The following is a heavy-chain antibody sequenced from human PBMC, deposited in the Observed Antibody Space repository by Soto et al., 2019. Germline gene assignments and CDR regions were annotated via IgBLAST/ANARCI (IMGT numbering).Heavy chain of an antibody. CDR1: GYTFTSYA. V-gene: IGHV1-3*01. CDR2: INAGNGNT. D-gene: IGHD3-22*01. J-gene: IGHJ5*02. Sequence: EASVKVSCKASGYTFTSYAMHWVRQAPGQRLEWMGWINAGNGNTKYSQKFQGRVTITRDTSASTACMELSSLRSEDTAVYFCARDLVDVTYYYDSSGYSGFDPWGQGTLVTVSS. CDR3: ARDLVDVTYYYDSSGYSGFDP.